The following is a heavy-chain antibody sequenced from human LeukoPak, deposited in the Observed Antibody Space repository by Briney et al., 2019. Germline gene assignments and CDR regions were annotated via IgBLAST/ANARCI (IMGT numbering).Heavy chain of an antibody. D-gene: IGHD3-10*01. CDR1: GFTLSSYA. CDR3: AKAWVYGSGSY. CDR2: ISGSGGST. Sequence: GGSLRLSCAASGFTLSSYAMSWVRQAPGKGLEWVSAISGSGGSTYYADSVKGRFTISRDNSKNTLYLQMNSLRAEDTAVYYCAKAWVYGSGSYWGQGTLVTVSS. J-gene: IGHJ4*02. V-gene: IGHV3-23*01.